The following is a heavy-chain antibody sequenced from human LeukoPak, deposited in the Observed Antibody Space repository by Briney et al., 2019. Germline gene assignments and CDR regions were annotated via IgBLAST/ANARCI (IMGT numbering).Heavy chain of an antibody. J-gene: IGHJ4*02. CDR2: IYYSGST. Sequence: SETLSLTCTVSGGSISSSSYYWGWIRQPPGKGLEWIGSIYYSGSTYYNPSLKSRVTISVDTSKNQFSLKLSSVTAADTAVYYCARVGGSGSYFDYWGQGTLVTVSS. CDR1: GGSISSSSYY. V-gene: IGHV4-39*07. D-gene: IGHD1-26*01. CDR3: ARVGGSGSYFDY.